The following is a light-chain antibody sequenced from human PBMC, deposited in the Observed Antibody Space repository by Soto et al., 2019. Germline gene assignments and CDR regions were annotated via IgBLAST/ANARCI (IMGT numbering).Light chain of an antibody. CDR2: WAS. V-gene: IGKV4-1*01. CDR3: QQYCATPWT. Sequence: DIVMTQSPDSLAVSLGERATINCESSQSVLYSSNNQNCLAWYQQKPGQPPKLLIYWASTRESGVPDRVSGRGSVTDFTLTISSLQAEDVAVYYCQQYCATPWTFGQGTKVEIK. J-gene: IGKJ1*01. CDR1: QSVLYSSNNQNC.